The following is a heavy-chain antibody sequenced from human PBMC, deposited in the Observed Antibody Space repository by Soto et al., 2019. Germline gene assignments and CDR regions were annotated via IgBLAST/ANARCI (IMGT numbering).Heavy chain of an antibody. Sequence: GGSLRLSCAASGFTFSSYAMSWVRQAPGKGLEWASAISGSGGSTYYADSVKGRFTISRDNSKNTLYLQMNSLRAEDTAVYYCAELTITGTASFQHWGQGTLVTVSS. D-gene: IGHD1-20*01. J-gene: IGHJ1*01. CDR3: AELTITGTASFQH. V-gene: IGHV3-23*01. CDR1: GFTFSSYA. CDR2: ISGSGGST.